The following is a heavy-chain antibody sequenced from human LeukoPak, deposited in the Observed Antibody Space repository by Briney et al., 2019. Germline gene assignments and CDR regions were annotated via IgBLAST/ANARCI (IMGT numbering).Heavy chain of an antibody. V-gene: IGHV3-64*01. J-gene: IGHJ4*02. D-gene: IGHD2/OR15-2a*01. CDR1: GFTFSNYA. CDR3: ARGWVLWDY. CDR2: ITTNGGST. Sequence: GGSLRLSCAAPGFTFSNYAMHWVRQAPGKGLEYVLAITTNGGSTYYANSVKGRFTISRDNSKNTLYLQMGSLRAEDMAVYYCARGWVLWDYWGQGTLVTVSS.